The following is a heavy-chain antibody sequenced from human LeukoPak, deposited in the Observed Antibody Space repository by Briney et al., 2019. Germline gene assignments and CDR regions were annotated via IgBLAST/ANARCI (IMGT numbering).Heavy chain of an antibody. D-gene: IGHD5-18*01. CDR1: GFTFSSYA. V-gene: IGHV3-23*01. CDR3: AKGLWIQLWSPGPYFDY. CDR2: ISGSGGST. Sequence: RSGGSLRLSCAASGFTFSSYAMSWVRQAPGKGLEWVSAISGSGGSTYYADSVKGRFTISRGNSKNTLYLQMNSLRAEDTAVYYCAKGLWIQLWSPGPYFDYWGQGTLVTVSS. J-gene: IGHJ4*02.